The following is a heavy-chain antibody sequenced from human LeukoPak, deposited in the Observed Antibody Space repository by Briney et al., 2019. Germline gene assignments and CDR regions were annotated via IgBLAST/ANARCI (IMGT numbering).Heavy chain of an antibody. D-gene: IGHD3-16*02. CDR2: IYNSGST. Sequence: SQTLSLTCTVSGGSISSGTYYWSWIRQPARKGLEWIGRIYNSGSTSYNPSLKSRVTISVDTSKNPFSLKLSSVTAADTAVYYCARGRDDDVWGSYPTCFDYWGQGTLVTVSS. CDR1: GGSISSGTYY. J-gene: IGHJ4*02. V-gene: IGHV4-61*02. CDR3: ARGRDDDVWGSYPTCFDY.